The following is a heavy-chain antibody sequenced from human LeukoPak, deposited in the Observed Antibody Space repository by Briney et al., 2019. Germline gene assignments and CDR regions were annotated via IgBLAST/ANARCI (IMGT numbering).Heavy chain of an antibody. J-gene: IGHJ5*02. CDR3: ARQSSSWYDNWFDP. CDR2: ISGSGGST. D-gene: IGHD6-13*01. V-gene: IGHV3-23*01. Sequence: GGSLRLSCAASGFTFSSYAMSWVRQAPGKGLEWVSAISGSGGSTYYADSVKGRFTISRDNSKNTLYLQMNSLRAEDTAVYYCARQSSSWYDNWFDPWGQGTLVTVSS. CDR1: GFTFSSYA.